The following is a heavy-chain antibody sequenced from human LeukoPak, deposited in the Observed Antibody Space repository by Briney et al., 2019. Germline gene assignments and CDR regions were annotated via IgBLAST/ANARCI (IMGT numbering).Heavy chain of an antibody. CDR2: INHSGST. Sequence: SETLSLTCAVYGGSFSGYYWSWIRQPPGKGLEWIGEINHSGSTNYNPSLKSRVTISVDTSKNQFSLKLGSVTAADTAVYYCAGGGPRYCSGGSCSPYYYYGMDVWGQGTTVTVSS. CDR1: GGSFSGYY. D-gene: IGHD2-15*01. J-gene: IGHJ6*02. CDR3: AGGGPRYCSGGSCSPYYYYGMDV. V-gene: IGHV4-34*01.